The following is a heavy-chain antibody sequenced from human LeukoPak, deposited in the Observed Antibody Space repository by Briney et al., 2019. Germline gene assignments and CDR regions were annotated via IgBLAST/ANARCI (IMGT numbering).Heavy chain of an antibody. J-gene: IGHJ6*02. CDR1: GFTFSSYG. CDR2: IWYDGSNK. D-gene: IGHD6-19*01. V-gene: IGHV3-33*01. Sequence: PGGSLRLSCAASGFTFSSYGMHWVRQAPGKGLEWVAVIWYDGSNKYYADSVKGRFTISRDNSKNTLYLQMNSLRAEDTAVYYCARDMNSSGWYVLYYYYGMDVWGQGTTVTVSS. CDR3: ARDMNSSGWYVLYYYYGMDV.